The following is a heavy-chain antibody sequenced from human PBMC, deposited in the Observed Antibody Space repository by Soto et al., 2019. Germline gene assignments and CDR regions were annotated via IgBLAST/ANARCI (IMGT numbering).Heavy chain of an antibody. CDR1: GGTFSTHA. CDR3: ARGYCSGGNCYSGMDV. Sequence: ASVKVSCKASGGTFSTHAIIWVRQAPGHGLEWMVGIIPISGTTYYTQKFQGRVTITADEPTSTAFMELSSLKSEDTAVFYCARGYCSGGNCYSGMDVWGQGTMVTVSS. CDR2: IIPISGTT. V-gene: IGHV1-69*13. D-gene: IGHD2-15*01. J-gene: IGHJ6*02.